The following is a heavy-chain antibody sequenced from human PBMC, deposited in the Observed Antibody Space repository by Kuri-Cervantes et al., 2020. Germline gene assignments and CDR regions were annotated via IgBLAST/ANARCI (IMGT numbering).Heavy chain of an antibody. J-gene: IGHJ4*02. CDR2: IYYSGST. V-gene: IGHV4-39*01. CDR1: GGSISSSSYY. Sequence: GSLRLSCTVSGGSISSSSYYWGWIRQPPGKGLEWIGSIYYSGSTYYNPSLKSRVTISVDTSKNQFSPKLSSVTAADTAVYYCASQAQLPAKSGDYWGQGTLVTVSS. D-gene: IGHD2-2*01. CDR3: ASQAQLPAKSGDY.